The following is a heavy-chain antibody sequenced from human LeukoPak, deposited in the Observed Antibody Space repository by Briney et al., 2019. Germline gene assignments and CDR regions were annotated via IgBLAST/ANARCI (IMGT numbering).Heavy chain of an antibody. CDR2: ISSTSRTI. V-gene: IGHV3-48*02. CDR3: ARDLISGDYTFDY. Sequence: GGSLRLSCAASGFTFSSFSMNWVRQAPGKGLEWVSYISSTSRTISYADSVKGRFTVSRDNAEDSLYLQMNSLRDEDTAVYYCARDLISGDYTFDYWGQGALVTVSS. D-gene: IGHD4-11*01. CDR1: GFTFSSFS. J-gene: IGHJ4*02.